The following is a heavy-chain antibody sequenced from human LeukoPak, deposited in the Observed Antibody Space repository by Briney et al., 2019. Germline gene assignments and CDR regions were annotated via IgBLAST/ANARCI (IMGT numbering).Heavy chain of an antibody. CDR3: ATERAL. J-gene: IGHJ4*02. CDR2: ISSGGSTK. Sequence: GGSLRLSCAASGFSFSDYYMSWIRQAPGKGLEWISYISSGGSTKHYADSVKGRFTISRDNSKTMLYLQMNSLRADDTAVYYCATERALWGQGTLVTVSS. V-gene: IGHV3-11*01. CDR1: GFSFSDYY.